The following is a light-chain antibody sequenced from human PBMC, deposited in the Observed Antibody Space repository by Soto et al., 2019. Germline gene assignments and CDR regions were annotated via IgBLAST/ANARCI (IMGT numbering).Light chain of an antibody. CDR2: DND. CDR1: SSNIGNNL. CDR3: GTWDSSLSVGV. V-gene: IGLV1-51*01. Sequence: QSVLTQPPSVSAAAGQTVTISCSGSSSNIGNNLISWYQHLPATAPKLLIYDNDKRPSGIPDRFSGSKSGTSATLDITGLPTGDEADYYCGTWDSSLSVGVFGGGTKLTVL. J-gene: IGLJ3*02.